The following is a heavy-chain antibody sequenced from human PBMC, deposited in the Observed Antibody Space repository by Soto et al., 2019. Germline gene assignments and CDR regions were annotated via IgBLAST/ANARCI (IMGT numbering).Heavy chain of an antibody. CDR3: VMSGYDSSRIDY. CDR1: GYTLTELS. J-gene: IGHJ4*02. V-gene: IGHV1-24*01. CDR2: FDPEDGET. D-gene: IGHD5-12*01. Sequence: ASVKVSCKVSGYTLTELSMHWVRQAPGKGLEWMGGFDPEDGETIYAQKFQGRVTMTADTSTDTAYMELSSLRSEDTAVYYCVMSGYDSSRIDYWGQGTLVTVSS.